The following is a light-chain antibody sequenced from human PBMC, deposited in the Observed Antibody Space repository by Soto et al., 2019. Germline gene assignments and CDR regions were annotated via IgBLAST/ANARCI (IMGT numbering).Light chain of an antibody. CDR3: QNFGDSPFT. CDR2: GVS. Sequence: EVVLMQFPDTLSLSPGERATLSCRASESISSHYIAWYQHKPGQAPRLLIFGVSTRATGIPDRFSGSWSGTDFTLTISRLEPEDFAMYYCQNFGDSPFTFGPGTKVDIK. V-gene: IGKV3-20*01. CDR1: ESISSHY. J-gene: IGKJ3*01.